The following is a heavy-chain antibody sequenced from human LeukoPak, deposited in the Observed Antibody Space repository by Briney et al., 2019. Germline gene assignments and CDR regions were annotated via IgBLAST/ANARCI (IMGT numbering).Heavy chain of an antibody. CDR1: GYTFTSYY. CDR2: INPSGGST. V-gene: IGHV1-46*01. Sequence: ASVKVSCKASGYTFTSYYMHWVRQAPGQGLEWMGIINPSGGSTSYAQKFQGRVTMTRDTSTSTVYMELSSLRSEDTAVYYCARDLSGYCTNGVCYQLWGQGTLVTVSS. D-gene: IGHD2-8*01. CDR3: ARDLSGYCTNGVCYQL. J-gene: IGHJ4*02.